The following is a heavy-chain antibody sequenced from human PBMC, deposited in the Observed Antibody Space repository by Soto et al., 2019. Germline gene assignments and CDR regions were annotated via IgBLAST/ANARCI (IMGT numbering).Heavy chain of an antibody. J-gene: IGHJ1*01. Sequence: SETLSLTCIVSGVSISSGDYYWSWIRQPPGKGLEWIGYIYYSGSTYYNPSLKSRVTISVDTSNNRFSLTLSSLTAADTAVYFCARLAYSGYLQTWGQGSLVTVSS. D-gene: IGHD1-26*01. CDR1: GVSISSGDYY. CDR3: ARLAYSGYLQT. CDR2: IYYSGST. V-gene: IGHV4-30-4*01.